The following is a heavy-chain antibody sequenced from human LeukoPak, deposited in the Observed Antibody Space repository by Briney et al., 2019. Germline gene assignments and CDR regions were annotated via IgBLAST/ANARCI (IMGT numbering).Heavy chain of an antibody. D-gene: IGHD3-16*01. CDR3: AKADDDSPAYTNYFDF. V-gene: IGHV3-23*01. CDR1: GLTFSTYA. Sequence: GGSLRLSCAASGLTFSTYAMDWVRQAPGKGLEWVSSISGSGAGTNYADSVRGRCTISRDNSKNKLFLQMNSLRAEDTAVYYCAKADDDSPAYTNYFDFWGQGTLVTVSS. CDR2: ISGSGAGT. J-gene: IGHJ4*02.